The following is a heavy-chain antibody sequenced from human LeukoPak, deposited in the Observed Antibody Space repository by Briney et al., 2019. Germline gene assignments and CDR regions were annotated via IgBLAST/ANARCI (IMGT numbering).Heavy chain of an antibody. CDR3: AREIGYFDY. D-gene: IGHD2/OR15-2a*01. CDR2: IYYDGSNK. Sequence: GGSLRLSCAASGFAFSSYGMHWVRQAPGKGLEWVALIYYDGSNKYYADSVKGRFTISRDNSKNTLYLQMDILRAEDTAVYYCAREIGYFDYWGQGTLVTVSS. J-gene: IGHJ4*02. CDR1: GFAFSSYG. V-gene: IGHV3-33*01.